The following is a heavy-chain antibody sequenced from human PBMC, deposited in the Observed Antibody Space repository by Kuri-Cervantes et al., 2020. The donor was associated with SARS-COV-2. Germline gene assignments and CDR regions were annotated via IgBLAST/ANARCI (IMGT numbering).Heavy chain of an antibody. CDR3: ARDEGPFQTTDIAVAGTTDVGPPTLFDY. D-gene: IGHD6-19*01. CDR1: GFTFSSYW. J-gene: IGHJ4*02. Sequence: GGSLRLSCAASGFTFSSYWMSWVRQAPGKGLEWVANIKQDGSEKYYVDSVKGRFTISRDNAKNSLYLQMNSLRAEDTAVYYCARDEGPFQTTDIAVAGTTDVGPPTLFDYWGQGTLVTVSS. CDR2: IKQDGSEK. V-gene: IGHV3-7*01.